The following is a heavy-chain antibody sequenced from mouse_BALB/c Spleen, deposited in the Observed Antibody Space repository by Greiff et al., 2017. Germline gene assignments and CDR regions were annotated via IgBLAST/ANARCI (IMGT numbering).Heavy chain of an antibody. CDR3: AREGLYYYAMDY. Sequence: EVHLVESGGGLVQPGGSRKLSCAASGFTFSSFGMHWVRQAPEKGLEWVAYISSGSSTIYYADTVKGRFTISRDNPKNTLFLQMTSLRSEDTAMYYCAREGLYYYAMDYWGQGTSVTVSS. D-gene: IGHD2-3*01. V-gene: IGHV5-17*02. J-gene: IGHJ4*01. CDR1: GFTFSSFG. CDR2: ISSGSSTI.